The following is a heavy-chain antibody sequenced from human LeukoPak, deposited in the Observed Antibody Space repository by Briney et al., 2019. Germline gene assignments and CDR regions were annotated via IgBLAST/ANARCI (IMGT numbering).Heavy chain of an antibody. D-gene: IGHD3-10*01. CDR1: GFTFSDYY. CDR2: ISSSSSYI. Sequence: GGSLRLSCAASGFTFSDYYMSWIRQAPGKGLEWVSSISSSSSYIYYADSVKGRFTISRDNAKNSLYLQMNSLRAEDTAVYYCARDIAGSRASNWFDPWGQGTLVTVSS. J-gene: IGHJ5*02. V-gene: IGHV3-11*06. CDR3: ARDIAGSRASNWFDP.